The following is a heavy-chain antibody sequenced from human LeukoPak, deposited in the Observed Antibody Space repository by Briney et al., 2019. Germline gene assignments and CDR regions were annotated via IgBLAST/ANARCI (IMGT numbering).Heavy chain of an antibody. Sequence: GASVKVSCKASGYTFTSYGISWVRQAPGQGLEWMGWISAYNGNTNYAQKLQGRVTMTTDTSTSTAYMELRSLRSDDTAVYYCARDLIGGMATIKLDYWGQGTLVTVSS. CDR2: ISAYNGNT. J-gene: IGHJ4*02. V-gene: IGHV1-18*01. D-gene: IGHD5-24*01. CDR3: ARDLIGGMATIKLDY. CDR1: GYTFTSYG.